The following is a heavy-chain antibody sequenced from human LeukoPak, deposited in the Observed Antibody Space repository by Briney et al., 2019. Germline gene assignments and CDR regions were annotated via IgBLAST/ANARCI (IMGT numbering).Heavy chain of an antibody. D-gene: IGHD5-12*01. CDR3: ARDGGYSGYDADC. Sequence: GGSLRLSCAASGFTFSTYSMKWVRQAPGKGLEWVSYISDSSAMYYADSVRGRFTISRENDKNSLSLQMNSLRAEDTAVYYCARDGGYSGYDADCWGQGTLVTVSS. V-gene: IGHV3-48*01. J-gene: IGHJ4*02. CDR2: ISDSSAM. CDR1: GFTFSTYS.